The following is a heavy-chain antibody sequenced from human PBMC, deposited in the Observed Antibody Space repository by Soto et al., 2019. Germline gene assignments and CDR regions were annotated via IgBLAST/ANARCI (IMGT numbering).Heavy chain of an antibody. CDR3: ARMGDVPYYYYGMDV. CDR1: GYTFSTYG. Sequence: QVQLAQSGAEVKKPGASVKVSCKASGYTFSTYGISWVRQAPGQGLEWMGWINGYNGNTNYAPKLQGRITMTTDTSTTTAYMEPRSLRSDDTAVYYCARMGDVPYYYYGMDVWGQGTTVTVSS. D-gene: IGHD3-16*01. CDR2: INGYNGNT. J-gene: IGHJ6*02. V-gene: IGHV1-18*01.